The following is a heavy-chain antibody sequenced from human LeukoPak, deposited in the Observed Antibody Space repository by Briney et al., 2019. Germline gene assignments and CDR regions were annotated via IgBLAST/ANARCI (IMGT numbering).Heavy chain of an antibody. D-gene: IGHD6-13*01. J-gene: IGHJ4*02. CDR3: VRGAYSSSWLNFDY. CDR2: ISCDGSNK. Sequence: WGVLRLSCAASGFTFSSYAMHWVRQAPGKGLEWVAVISCDGSNKYYADSVKGRFTVSRDNSKNTLYLQMNSLRAEDTAVYYCVRGAYSSSWLNFDYWGQGTLVTVSS. V-gene: IGHV3-30*04. CDR1: GFTFSSYA.